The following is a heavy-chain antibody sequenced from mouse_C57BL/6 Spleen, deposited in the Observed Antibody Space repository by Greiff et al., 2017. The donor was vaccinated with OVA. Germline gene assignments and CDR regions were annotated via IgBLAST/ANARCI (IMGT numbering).Heavy chain of an antibody. CDR3: ARTTLTGDAMDY. V-gene: IGHV1-50*01. CDR1: GYTFTSYW. CDR2: IDPSDSYT. J-gene: IGHJ4*01. D-gene: IGHD4-1*01. Sequence: VQLQQPGAELVKPGASVKLSCKASGYTFTSYWMQWVKQRPGQGLEWIGEIDPSDSYTNYNQKFKGKATLTVDTSSSTAYMQLSSLTSEDSAVYYCARTTLTGDAMDYWGQGTSVTVSS.